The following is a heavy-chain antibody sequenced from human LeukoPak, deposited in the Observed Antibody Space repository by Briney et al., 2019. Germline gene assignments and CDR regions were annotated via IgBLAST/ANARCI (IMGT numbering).Heavy chain of an antibody. CDR1: GFTFSSYS. CDR3: ARDPDTTYYDFWSGYFS. V-gene: IGHV3-21*01. J-gene: IGHJ5*02. Sequence: GGSLRLSCAASGFTFSSYSMNWVRQAPGRGLEWVSSISSSSSYIYYADSVKGRFTISRDNDKNSLYLQMNSLRAEDTAVYYCARDPDTTYYDFWSGYFSWGQGTLVTVSS. CDR2: ISSSSSYI. D-gene: IGHD3-3*01.